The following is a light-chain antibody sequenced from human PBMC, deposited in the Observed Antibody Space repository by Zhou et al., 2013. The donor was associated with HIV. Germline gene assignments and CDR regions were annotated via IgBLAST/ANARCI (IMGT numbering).Light chain of an antibody. J-gene: IGKJ4*01. CDR3: LQHNANPFT. Sequence: DIQMTQSPSSLSASVGDRVAITCRASQTISKYLNWYQQKPGTAPKLLIYAASSLQSGVPSRFSGSGSGTDFTLTISSLQPEDFATYYCLQHNANPFTFGGGTKVEIK. V-gene: IGKV1-17*01. CDR2: AAS. CDR1: QTISKY.